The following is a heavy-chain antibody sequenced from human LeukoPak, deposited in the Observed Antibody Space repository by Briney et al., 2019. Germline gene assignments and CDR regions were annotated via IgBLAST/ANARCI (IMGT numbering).Heavy chain of an antibody. CDR1: GGSISSYY. D-gene: IGHD5-18*01. V-gene: IGHV4-59*01. CDR3: ARGYSYGPNDY. Sequence: PSETLSLTCTVSGGSISSYYWSWIRQPPGKGLEWIGYIYYSGSTNYNPSLKSRVTISVDTSKNQFSLKLSSVTAAETAVYYCARGYSYGPNDYWGQGTLVTVSS. J-gene: IGHJ4*02. CDR2: IYYSGST.